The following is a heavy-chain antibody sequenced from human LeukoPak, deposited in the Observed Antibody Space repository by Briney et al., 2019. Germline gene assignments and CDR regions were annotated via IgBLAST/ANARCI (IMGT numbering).Heavy chain of an antibody. Sequence: SVKVSCKASGGTFSSYAISWVRQAPGQGLEWMGGIIPIFGTANYAQKFQGRVTITTDESTSTAYMELSSLRSEDTAVYYCARGGGYCSSTSCYRLGAFDIWGQGTMVTVSS. CDR3: ARGGGYCSSTSCYRLGAFDI. CDR1: GGTFSSYA. D-gene: IGHD2-2*01. J-gene: IGHJ3*02. CDR2: IIPIFGTA. V-gene: IGHV1-69*05.